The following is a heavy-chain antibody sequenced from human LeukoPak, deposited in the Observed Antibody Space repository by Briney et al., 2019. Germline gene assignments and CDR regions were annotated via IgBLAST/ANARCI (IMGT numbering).Heavy chain of an antibody. CDR2: ISSSGSTI. V-gene: IGHV3-11*01. Sequence: GGSLRLSCAASGFTFSDYYMSRIRQAPGKGLEWVSYISSSGSTIYYADSVKGRFTISRDNAKNSLYLQMYSLRAEDTAVYYCAREKVSPRTDAFDIWGQGTTVTVSS. CDR1: GFTFSDYY. D-gene: IGHD1-14*01. CDR3: AREKVSPRTDAFDI. J-gene: IGHJ3*02.